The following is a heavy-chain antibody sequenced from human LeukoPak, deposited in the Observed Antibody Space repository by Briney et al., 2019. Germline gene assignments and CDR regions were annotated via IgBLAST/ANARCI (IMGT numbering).Heavy chain of an antibody. CDR3: AKDSRRLSYCSSTSCPLYNWFDP. J-gene: IGHJ5*02. CDR2: INQDGTEK. D-gene: IGHD2-2*01. V-gene: IGHV3-7*03. CDR1: GFPFSTYW. Sequence: GESLRLSCAASGFPFSTYWMSWVRQAPGKGLEWVANINQDGTEKYYVDSVKGRFTISRDNAKNSLYLQMNSLRAEDTALYYCAKDSRRLSYCSSTSCPLYNWFDPWGQGTLVTVSS.